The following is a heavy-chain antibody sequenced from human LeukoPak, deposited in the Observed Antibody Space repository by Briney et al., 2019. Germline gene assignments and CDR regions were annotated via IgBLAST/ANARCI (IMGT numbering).Heavy chain of an antibody. CDR1: GFTFSIYA. J-gene: IGHJ1*01. V-gene: IGHV3-64D*06. D-gene: IGHD5-24*01. CDR3: VGDGRDGYNIYFHH. Sequence: GASLRLSCSASGFTFSIYAMHWVRQAPGRGLQYVSVISGNGVSTSYADSVKGRFTISRDNSKNTVYLQMTSLRAEDTAVYYCVGDGRDGYNIYFHHWGQGTLVTVSS. CDR2: ISGNGVST.